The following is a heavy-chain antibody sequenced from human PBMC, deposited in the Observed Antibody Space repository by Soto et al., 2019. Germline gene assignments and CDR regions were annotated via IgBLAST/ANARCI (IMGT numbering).Heavy chain of an antibody. J-gene: IGHJ4*02. CDR3: ARGSTDSYPGSRIFDF. CDR2: IWYDGSNK. Sequence: GGSLRLSCAASGFTFSSYGMHWVRQAPGKGLEWVAVIWYDGSNKYYADSVKGRFTISRDNSKNTLYLQMTSLTAEDSAMYFCARGSTDSYPGSRIFDFWGRGTLVTVSS. V-gene: IGHV3-33*01. D-gene: IGHD3-10*01. CDR1: GFTFSSYG.